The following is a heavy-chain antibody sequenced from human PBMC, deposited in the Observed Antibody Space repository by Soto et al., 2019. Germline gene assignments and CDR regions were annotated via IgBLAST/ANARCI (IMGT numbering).Heavy chain of an antibody. CDR3: ARHSPYYYDSSGYYYDGAFDI. J-gene: IGHJ3*02. Sequence: PSETLSLTCTVSGGSISSYYWSWIRQPPGKGLEWIGYIYYSGSTNYNPSLKSRVTISVDTSKNQFSLKLSSVTAADTAVYYCARHSPYYYDSSGYYYDGAFDIWGQGTTVTVSS. V-gene: IGHV4-59*08. D-gene: IGHD3-22*01. CDR2: IYYSGST. CDR1: GGSISSYY.